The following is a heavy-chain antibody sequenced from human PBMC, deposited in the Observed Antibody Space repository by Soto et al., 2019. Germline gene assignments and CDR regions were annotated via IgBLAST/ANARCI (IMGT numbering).Heavy chain of an antibody. Sequence: GGSLRLSCAASGFTFSRYMMNWVRQAPGKGLEGVASISRSSSTIYYADSVKGRFTISRDNAKNSLSLQMNSLRGDDTAVYYCARTGIDASGPMEGTDVWGRRRRVTV. D-gene: IGHD6-13*01. CDR2: ISRSSSTI. V-gene: IGHV3-48*01. J-gene: IGHJ6*02. CDR3: ARTGIDASGPMEGTDV. CDR1: GFTFSRYM.